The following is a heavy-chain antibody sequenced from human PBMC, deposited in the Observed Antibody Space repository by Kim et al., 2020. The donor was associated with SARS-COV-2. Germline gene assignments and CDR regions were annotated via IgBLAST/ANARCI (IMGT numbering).Heavy chain of an antibody. V-gene: IGHV3-21*01. D-gene: IGHD4-17*01. J-gene: IGHJ6*02. CDR2: ISSSSSYI. CDR3: ARVEVTTLWYYYGMDV. CDR1: GFTFSSYS. Sequence: GGSLRLSCAASGFTFSSYSMNWVRQAPGKGLEWVSSISSSSSYIYYADSVKGRFTISRDNAKNSLYLQMNSLRAEDTAVYYCARVEVTTLWYYYGMDVWGQGTTVTVSS.